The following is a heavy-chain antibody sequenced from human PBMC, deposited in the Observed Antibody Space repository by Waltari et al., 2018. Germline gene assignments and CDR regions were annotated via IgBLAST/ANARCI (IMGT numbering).Heavy chain of an antibody. J-gene: IGHJ6*03. V-gene: IGHV1-24*01. CDR3: PLTGRSIAIASDASPAYYTYMVV. CDR2: CIRTEVIA. CDR1: GYTLTGLS. Sequence: QVQVVQSGAEVKKPGASVKVSCKISGYTLTGLSIHWVRGVPVKGLEWMGRCIRTEVIAISAQTCQARSAITDDTCNNAAYMEFRSLTSEVTAVYDCPLTGRSIAIASDASPAYYTYMVVCGRGTALNISS. D-gene: IGHD3-3*01.